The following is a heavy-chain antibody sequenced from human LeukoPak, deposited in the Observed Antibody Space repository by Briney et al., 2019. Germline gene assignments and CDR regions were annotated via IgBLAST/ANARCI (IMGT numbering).Heavy chain of an antibody. CDR2: ISAYNGNT. CDR1: GYTFTSYG. CDR3: ERSRAWSSSSVY. J-gene: IGHJ4*02. Sequence: ASVKVFCKASGYTFTSYGISWVRQAPGQGLEWMGWISAYNGNTNYAQKLQGRVTMTTDASTSTAYMELRSLRSDDTAVYYCERSRAWSSSSVYWGQGTLVTVSS. V-gene: IGHV1-18*01. D-gene: IGHD6-6*01.